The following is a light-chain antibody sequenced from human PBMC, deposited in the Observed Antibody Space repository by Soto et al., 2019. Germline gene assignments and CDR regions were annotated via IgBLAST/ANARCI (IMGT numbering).Light chain of an antibody. J-gene: IGLJ1*01. CDR2: DVS. CDR3: SSHTSSSTYV. Sequence: QSVLTQSPSASGSPGQSVTISCTGAGTDVGQYNSVSWYQQHPGKAPKLLIHDVSRRPSGVPARFSGSKSGNTASLTVSGLQAEDEADYYCSSHTSSSTYVFGNGTKVTVL. CDR1: GTDVGQYNS. V-gene: IGLV2-8*01.